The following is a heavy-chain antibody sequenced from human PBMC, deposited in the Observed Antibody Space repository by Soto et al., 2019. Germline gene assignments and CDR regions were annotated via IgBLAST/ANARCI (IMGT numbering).Heavy chain of an antibody. CDR3: ARWGGATPFDY. J-gene: IGHJ4*02. CDR1: GYTLTSYY. D-gene: IGHD1-26*01. V-gene: IGHV1-46*03. Sequence: QVQVVQSGAEVKKPGASVKVSCKASGYTLTSYYMHWVRQAPGQGLEWMGVINRNGGSTNYAQKFQARVTMTRDTSTSTVYMELSSLTAEDTAVYYCARWGGATPFDYWGQGTLVTVSS. CDR2: INRNGGST.